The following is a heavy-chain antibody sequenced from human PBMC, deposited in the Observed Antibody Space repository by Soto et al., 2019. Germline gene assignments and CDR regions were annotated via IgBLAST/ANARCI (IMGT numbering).Heavy chain of an antibody. CDR2: ISGSGGST. CDR3: AKAAIVGYDFWSGYWNFDY. CDR1: GFTFSSYA. D-gene: IGHD3-3*01. J-gene: IGHJ4*02. Sequence: GGSLRLSCAASGFTFSSYAMSWVRQAPGKGLEWVSAISGSGGSTYYADSVKGRFTISRDNSKNTLYLQMNSLRAEDTAVYYCAKAAIVGYDFWSGYWNFDYWGQGTLVTAPQ. V-gene: IGHV3-23*01.